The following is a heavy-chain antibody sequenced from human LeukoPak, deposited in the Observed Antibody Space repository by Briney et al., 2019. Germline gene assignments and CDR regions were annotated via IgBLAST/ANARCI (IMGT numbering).Heavy chain of an antibody. J-gene: IGHJ4*02. CDR1: GGFISGYF. D-gene: IGHD1-1*01. V-gene: IGHV4-4*07. Sequence: SETLSLTCTVSGGFISGYFWNWIRQPAGKGLEWIGRVYSSGSTNYNPSLKSRVTMSVDTSKNQFSLNLSSMTAADTAVYYCAIDDSTDDPFDFWGQGTLVTVSS. CDR2: VYSSGST. CDR3: AIDDSTDDPFDF.